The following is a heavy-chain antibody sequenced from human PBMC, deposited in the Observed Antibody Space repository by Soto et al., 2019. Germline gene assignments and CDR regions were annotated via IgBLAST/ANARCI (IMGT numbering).Heavy chain of an antibody. D-gene: IGHD3-16*01. V-gene: IGHV1-18*01. J-gene: IGHJ3*02. CDR1: GYTFTSYG. CDR3: ARDQKGEGFPKRPDLGHLAFAI. Sequence: QVQLVQSGAEVKKPGASVKVSCKASGYTFTSYGISWVRQAPGQGLEWMVWISANNGNTNYAQKLQGRVTMTKDTCTRPDCLELRSVRSYDTAVYYCARDQKGEGFPKRPDLGHLAFAIWGQGTMVTVSS. CDR2: ISANNGNT.